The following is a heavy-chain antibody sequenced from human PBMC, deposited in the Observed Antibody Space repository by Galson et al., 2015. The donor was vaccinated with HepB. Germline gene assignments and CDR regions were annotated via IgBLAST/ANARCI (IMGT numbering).Heavy chain of an antibody. J-gene: IGHJ2*01. CDR3: VRPRGAGAGDYQNWHFDL. V-gene: IGHV3-30-3*01. D-gene: IGHD4-17*01. Sequence: LRLSCAASGFSFNKFPMHWVRQAPGKGLEWVAVISYTGSYIAYAEFGRGRFTISRDNSKNALYLQMNSLRVEDTALYYCVRPRGAGAGDYQNWHFDLWGRGTLVTVSS. CDR1: GFSFNKFP. CDR2: ISYTGSYI.